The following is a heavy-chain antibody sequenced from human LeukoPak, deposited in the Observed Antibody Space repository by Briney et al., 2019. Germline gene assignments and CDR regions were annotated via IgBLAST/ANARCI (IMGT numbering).Heavy chain of an antibody. CDR3: ARGRTSSTSALLY. CDR2: ISGSGGST. V-gene: IGHV3-23*01. D-gene: IGHD2-2*01. Sequence: PGGSLRLSCAASGFTFSSYAMSWVRQAPGKGLEWVSAISGSGGSTYYADSVKGRFTISRDNSKNTLYLQMNSLRAEDTAVYYCARGRTSSTSALLYWGQGTLVTVSS. CDR1: GFTFSSYA. J-gene: IGHJ4*02.